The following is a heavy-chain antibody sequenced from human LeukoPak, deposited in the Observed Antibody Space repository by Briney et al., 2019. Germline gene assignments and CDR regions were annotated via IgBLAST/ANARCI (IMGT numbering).Heavy chain of an antibody. CDR2: IKHDGREK. CDR1: GFTFETYW. D-gene: IGHD2-2*01. J-gene: IGHJ4*02. V-gene: IGHV3-7*01. Sequence: PGGSLRLSCVASGFTFETYWMSGVRQAPGKGLEWLANIKHDGREKYYVDSVKGRFTISRDNAKASVYLHMNSLRVEDTAIYYCARVRFPADCWGQGTLVTVSS. CDR3: ARVRFPADC.